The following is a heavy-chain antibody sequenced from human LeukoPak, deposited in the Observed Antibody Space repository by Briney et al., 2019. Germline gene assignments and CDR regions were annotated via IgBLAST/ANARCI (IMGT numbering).Heavy chain of an antibody. CDR1: GGSISSGGYY. CDR2: IYYSGST. D-gene: IGHD3-22*01. V-gene: IGHV4-31*03. CDR3: ATTGGNYYDSSGYSY. J-gene: IGHJ4*02. Sequence: SETLSLTCTVSGGSISSGGYYWSWIRQHPGKGLEWIGYIYYSGSTYYNPSLKSRVTISVDTSKNQFSLKLSSVTAADTAVYYCATTGGNYYDSSGYSYWGQGTLVTVSS.